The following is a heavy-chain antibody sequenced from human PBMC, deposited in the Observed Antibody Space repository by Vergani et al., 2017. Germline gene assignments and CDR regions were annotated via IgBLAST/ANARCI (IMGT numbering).Heavy chain of an antibody. CDR2: IIPMLGIA. D-gene: IGHD4-23*01. V-gene: IGHV1-69*04. J-gene: IGHJ4*02. CDR1: GGTFSSYT. CDR3: GRDRTGGNSFNWIDF. Sequence: QVQLVQSGAEMEKPGSSVKVSCKASGGTFSSYTISWVRQAPGQGLEWMGRIIPMLGIANYAQNFQGRVTIIADKSTTTAYMDLSSLRSEDTAVYYCGRDRTGGNSFNWIDFWGQGTLVTVSS.